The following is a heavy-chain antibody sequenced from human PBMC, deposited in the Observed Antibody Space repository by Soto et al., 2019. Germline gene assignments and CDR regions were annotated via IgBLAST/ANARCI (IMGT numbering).Heavy chain of an antibody. CDR1: GFTFSSYA. J-gene: IGHJ6*02. Sequence: GSLRLSCAASGFTFSSYAMHWVRQAPCKGLEWVAVISYDGSNKYYADSVKGRFTISRDNSKNTLYLQMNSLRAEDTAVYYCARDQAAAGYYYYYGMDVWGQGTTVTVSS. CDR3: ARDQAAAGYYYYYGMDV. V-gene: IGHV3-30-3*01. D-gene: IGHD6-13*01. CDR2: ISYDGSNK.